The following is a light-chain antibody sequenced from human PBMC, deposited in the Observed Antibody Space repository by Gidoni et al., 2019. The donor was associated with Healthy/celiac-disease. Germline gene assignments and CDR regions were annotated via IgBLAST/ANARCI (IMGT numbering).Light chain of an antibody. J-gene: IGKJ3*01. CDR2: WAS. CDR3: QQYYSTPLFT. CDR1: QRVLYSSNNKNY. Sequence: DIVMTQSPDSLAASLGERATINCKSSQRVLYSSNNKNYLAWYQQKPGQPPKLLIYWASTRESGVPYRFSGSGSGTDFTHTISSLQAEDVAIYYCQQYYSTPLFTFGPGTKVDIK. V-gene: IGKV4-1*01.